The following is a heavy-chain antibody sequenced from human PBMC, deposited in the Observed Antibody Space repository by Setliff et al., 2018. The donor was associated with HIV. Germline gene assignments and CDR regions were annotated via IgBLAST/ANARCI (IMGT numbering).Heavy chain of an antibody. Sequence: ASETLSLTCAVYGGSFSGYYWNWIRQPPGKGLEWIGEINHSGSTNYNPSLKSRVTISVDTSKNQFSLKLNSVTAADTAVYYCARWAVTASDYWGQGTLVTVSS. CDR2: INHSGST. D-gene: IGHD2-21*02. CDR3: ARWAVTASDY. J-gene: IGHJ4*02. CDR1: GGSFSGYY. V-gene: IGHV4-34*01.